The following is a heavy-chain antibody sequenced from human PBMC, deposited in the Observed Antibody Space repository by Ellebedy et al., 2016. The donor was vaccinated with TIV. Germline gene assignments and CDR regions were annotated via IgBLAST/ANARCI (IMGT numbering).Heavy chain of an antibody. CDR2: ISGSGSRT. V-gene: IGHV3-23*01. Sequence: GESLKISCAASGFTFSTYTMGWVRQAPGKGLEWVSDISGSGSRTYYGDSVKGRFTISRDNAKNSLYLQMNSLRAEDTAVYYCARDPYSGAYYSYYYYYMDVWGKGTTVIVSS. CDR3: ARDPYSGAYYSYYYYYMDV. D-gene: IGHD1-26*01. CDR1: GFTFSTYT. J-gene: IGHJ6*03.